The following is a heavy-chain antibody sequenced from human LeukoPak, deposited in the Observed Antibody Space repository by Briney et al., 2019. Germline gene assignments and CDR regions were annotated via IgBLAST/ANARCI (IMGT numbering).Heavy chain of an antibody. V-gene: IGHV1-18*01. D-gene: IGHD2-2*01. CDR3: AREGYQLHLSLNYYYYMDV. J-gene: IGHJ6*03. Sequence: ASVKVSCKASGYTFTSYGISWVRQAPGQGLEWMGWISAYNGNTNYAQKLQGRVTMTTDTSTSTAYMELRSLRSDDTAVYYCAREGYQLHLSLNYYYYMDVWGKGTTVTISS. CDR1: GYTFTSYG. CDR2: ISAYNGNT.